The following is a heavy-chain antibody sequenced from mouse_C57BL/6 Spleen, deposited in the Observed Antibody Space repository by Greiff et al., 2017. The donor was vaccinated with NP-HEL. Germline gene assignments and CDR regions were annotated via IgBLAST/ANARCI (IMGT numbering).Heavy chain of an antibody. V-gene: IGHV7-3*01. CDR2: IRNKANGYTT. Sequence: EVMLVESGGGLVQPGGSLSLSCAASGFTFTDYYMSWVRQPPGKALEWLGFIRNKANGYTTEYSASVKGRFTISRDNSQSILYLQMNALRAEDSATYYCARSNYYGSSYSWYFDVWGTGTTVTVSS. D-gene: IGHD1-1*01. CDR1: GFTFTDYY. CDR3: ARSNYYGSSYSWYFDV. J-gene: IGHJ1*03.